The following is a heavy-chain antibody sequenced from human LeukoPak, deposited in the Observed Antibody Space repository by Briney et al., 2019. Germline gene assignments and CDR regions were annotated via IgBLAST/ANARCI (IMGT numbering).Heavy chain of an antibody. CDR2: IISSSAYI. V-gene: IGHV3-21*01. D-gene: IGHD4-17*01. CDR3: AREVYGDYGFDS. CDR1: GFTFSRYT. Sequence: GRSLRLSCAVSGFTFSRYTMNWVRQAPGKGLEWVSSIISSSAYIYYADSVKGRFTISRDNAKNSLYLQMNSLRAEDTAVYYCAREVYGDYGFDSWGQGTLVTVSS. J-gene: IGHJ4*02.